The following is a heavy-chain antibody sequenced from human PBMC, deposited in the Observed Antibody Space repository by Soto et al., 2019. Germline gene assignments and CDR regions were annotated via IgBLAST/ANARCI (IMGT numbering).Heavy chain of an antibody. CDR2: IYPSDSDT. J-gene: IGHJ6*02. Sequence: GESLKISCQGSGYTFTNYWIGWVRQMPGKGPEWMGIIYPSDSDTRYSPSFQGQVTISVDKSISTAYLQWSSLKASDTAMYYCARPTTYYYESSSYGMDVWGQGTTVTVSS. CDR1: GYTFTNYW. CDR3: ARPTTYYYESSSYGMDV. V-gene: IGHV5-51*01. D-gene: IGHD3-22*01.